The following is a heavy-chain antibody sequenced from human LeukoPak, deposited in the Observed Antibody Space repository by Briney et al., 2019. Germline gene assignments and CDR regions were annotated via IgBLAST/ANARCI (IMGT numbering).Heavy chain of an antibody. CDR1: GDSISSSNW. V-gene: IGHV4-4*02. J-gene: IGHJ2*01. CDR3: ARKLRTGWYFDL. D-gene: IGHD3/OR15-3a*01. CDR2: IYHSGST. Sequence: KPSETLSLTCAVSGDSISSSNWWSWVRQPPGKGLEWIGEIYHSGSTNCNPSLKSRVTISVDKSKNQFSLELSSVTAADTAVYYCARKLRTGWYFDLWGRGTLVTVSS.